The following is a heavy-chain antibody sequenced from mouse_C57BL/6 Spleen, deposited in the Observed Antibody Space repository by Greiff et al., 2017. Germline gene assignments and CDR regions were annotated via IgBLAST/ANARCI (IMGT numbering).Heavy chain of an antibody. D-gene: IGHD4-1*01. CDR1: GYTFTSYW. J-gene: IGHJ3*01. CDR2: IDPSDSYT. V-gene: IGHV1-69*01. Sequence: VQLQQPGAELVMPGASVKLSCKASGYTFTSYWMHWVKQRPGQGLEWIGEIDPSDSYTNYNQKFKGKSTLTVDKSSSTAYMQLSSLTSEDSAVYYCARSAVTGDAYWGQGTLVTVSA. CDR3: ARSAVTGDAY.